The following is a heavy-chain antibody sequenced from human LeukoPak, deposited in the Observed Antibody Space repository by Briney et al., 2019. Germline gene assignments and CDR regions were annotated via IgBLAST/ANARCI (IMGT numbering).Heavy chain of an antibody. V-gene: IGHV3-30*04. CDR2: ISYDGSNK. Sequence: PGGSLRLSCAASGFTFSSYAMHWVRQAPGKGLEWVAVISYDGSNKYYADSVKGRFTISRDNSKNTLYLQMNSLRAEDTAVYYCARGGLARDFNGGFDYWGQGTLVTVSS. CDR3: ARGGLARDFNGGFDY. CDR1: GFTFSSYA. J-gene: IGHJ4*02. D-gene: IGHD5-24*01.